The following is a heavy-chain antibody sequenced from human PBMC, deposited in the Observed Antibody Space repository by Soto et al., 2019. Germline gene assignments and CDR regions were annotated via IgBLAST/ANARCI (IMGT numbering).Heavy chain of an antibody. V-gene: IGHV3-23*01. CDR2: ISGSGGST. CDR1: GFTFSSYA. CDR3: AEAPLCSTSCYYYYGMDV. J-gene: IGHJ6*02. D-gene: IGHD2-2*01. Sequence: GGSLRLSCAASGFTFSSYAMSWVRQAPGKGLEWVSAISGSGGSTYYADSVKGRFTISRDNSKNTLYLQMNSLRAEDTAVYYCAEAPLCSTSCYYYYGMDVWGQGTTVTVSS.